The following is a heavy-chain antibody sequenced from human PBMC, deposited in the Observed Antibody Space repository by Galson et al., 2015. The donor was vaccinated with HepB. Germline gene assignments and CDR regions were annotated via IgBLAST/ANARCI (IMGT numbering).Heavy chain of an antibody. Sequence: SETLSLTCAVYGGSFSGYYWSWIRQPPGKGLEWIGEINHSGSTNYNPSLKSRVTISVDTSKNQFSLKLSSVTAADTAVYYCARGHKVTTVFLNWFDPWGQGTLVTVSS. D-gene: IGHD4-17*01. CDR2: INHSGST. CDR3: ARGHKVTTVFLNWFDP. J-gene: IGHJ5*02. CDR1: GGSFSGYY. V-gene: IGHV4-34*01.